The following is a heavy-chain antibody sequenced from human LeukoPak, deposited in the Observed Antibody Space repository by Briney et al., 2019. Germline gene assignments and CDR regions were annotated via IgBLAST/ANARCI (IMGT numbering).Heavy chain of an antibody. V-gene: IGHV1-69*05. J-gene: IGHJ4*02. D-gene: IGHD4-23*01. Sequence: SVKVSCKASGDTFSSYAVNWVRQAPGQGLEWMGGIIPIFGTANYTQKFQGRLTITTDESTSTAYMELSSLRSDDTAVYCAAQFGGYFEFWGQGTLVTVSS. CDR3: AQFGGYFEF. CDR1: GDTFSSYA. CDR2: IIPIFGTA.